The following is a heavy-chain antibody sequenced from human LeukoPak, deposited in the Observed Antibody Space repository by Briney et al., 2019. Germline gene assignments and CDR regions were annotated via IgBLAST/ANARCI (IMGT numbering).Heavy chain of an antibody. CDR2: ISYDGGKT. CDR3: ARGIQKSDYTQNGMDV. J-gene: IGHJ6*02. D-gene: IGHD4-11*01. V-gene: IGHV3-30-3*01. Sequence: GRSLRLSCAASGFIFSGYAMHWVRQAPGKGLEWVAVISYDGGKTYYADSVKGRFTISRDNSKSTLYLQMNSLRSEDTAVYYCARGIQKSDYTQNGMDVWGQGTTVTVSS. CDR1: GFIFSGYA.